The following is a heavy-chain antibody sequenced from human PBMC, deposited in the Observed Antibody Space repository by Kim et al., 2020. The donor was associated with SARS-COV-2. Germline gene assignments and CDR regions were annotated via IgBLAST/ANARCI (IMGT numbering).Heavy chain of an antibody. CDR2: ISGSGGST. D-gene: IGHD3-3*01. J-gene: IGHJ4*02. CDR1: GFTFSSYG. V-gene: IGHV3-23*01. CDR3: AKDLHYDFWSGYSFDY. Sequence: GGSLRLSCAASGFTFSSYGMHWVRQAPGKGLEWVSAISGSGGSTYYADSVRGRFTISRDNSKNTLYLQMNSLRAEDTAVYYCAKDLHYDFWSGYSFDYWGQGTLVTVSS.